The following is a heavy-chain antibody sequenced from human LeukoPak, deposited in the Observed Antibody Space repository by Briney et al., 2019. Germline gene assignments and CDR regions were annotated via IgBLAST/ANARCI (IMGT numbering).Heavy chain of an antibody. CDR1: GGSFSGYY. Sequence: PSETLSLTCGVYGGSFSGYYWSWIRQPPGKGLEWIGEINHSGSTNYNPSLKSRVTISVDTSKNQFSLKLSSVTAADTAVYYCARGRYSAHIAARPSWFDPWGQGTLVTVSS. CDR2: INHSGST. CDR3: ARGRYSAHIAARPSWFDP. V-gene: IGHV4-34*01. J-gene: IGHJ5*02. D-gene: IGHD6-6*01.